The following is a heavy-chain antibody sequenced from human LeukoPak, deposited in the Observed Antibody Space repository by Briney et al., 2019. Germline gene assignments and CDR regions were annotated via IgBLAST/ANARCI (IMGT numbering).Heavy chain of an antibody. V-gene: IGHV3-23*01. J-gene: IGHJ4*02. CDR3: AKDLSRYYDSSGYAYFDY. D-gene: IGHD3-22*01. CDR1: GFTFSSYA. Sequence: GGSLRLSCAASGFTFSSYAMSWVRQAPGKGLEWVSAISGSGGSTYYADSVKGRFTISRDNSKNTLYLQMNSLRAEDTAVYYCAKDLSRYYDSSGYAYFDYWGQGTLVTVSS. CDR2: ISGSGGST.